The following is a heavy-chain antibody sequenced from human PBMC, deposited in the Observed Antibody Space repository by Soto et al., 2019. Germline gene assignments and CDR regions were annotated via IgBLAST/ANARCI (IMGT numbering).Heavy chain of an antibody. CDR3: AKDSWYFDL. J-gene: IGHJ4*02. V-gene: IGHV3-74*01. CDR1: GFIFTNFW. Sequence: PGGSLRLSCEASGFIFTNFWMHWVRQVPGKGLVWVSRIDTSGSSTSYADSVKGRFTISRDNAKNTVSLQMNSLRAEDTGVYHCAKDSWYFDLWSQGSLVTVSS. CDR2: IDTSGSST. D-gene: IGHD6-13*01.